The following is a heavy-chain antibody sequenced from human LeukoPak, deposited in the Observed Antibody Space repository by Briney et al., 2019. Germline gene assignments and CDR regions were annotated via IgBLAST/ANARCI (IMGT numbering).Heavy chain of an antibody. Sequence: GGSLRLSCAASGFTFSSYGMHWVRQAPGKGLEWVAFIRYDGSNKYYADSVKGRFTISRDNSKTTLYLQMNSLRAEDTAVYYCAKDARYCSGGSCYGRVFDYWGQGTLVTVSS. CDR2: IRYDGSNK. CDR3: AKDARYCSGGSCYGRVFDY. CDR1: GFTFSSYG. V-gene: IGHV3-30*02. J-gene: IGHJ4*02. D-gene: IGHD2-15*01.